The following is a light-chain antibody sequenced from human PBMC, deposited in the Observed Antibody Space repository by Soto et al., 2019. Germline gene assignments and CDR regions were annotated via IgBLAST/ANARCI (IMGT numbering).Light chain of an antibody. CDR2: GAS. J-gene: IGKJ2*01. Sequence: EIVMTQSPATLSVSPGERATLSCRASQSVSSYLAWYQQNPGQPPRLLIYGASTWATGIPARFSGSGSGTEFTLTISSLQSEDFAVYYCQQYNYWPVTFGQGTKLEIK. CDR3: QQYNYWPVT. CDR1: QSVSSY. V-gene: IGKV3-15*01.